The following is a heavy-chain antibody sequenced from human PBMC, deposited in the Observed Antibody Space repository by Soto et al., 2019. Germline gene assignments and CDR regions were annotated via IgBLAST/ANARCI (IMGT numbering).Heavy chain of an antibody. CDR2: IYSGGST. J-gene: IGHJ4*02. CDR3: ARAPEYCSSTSCVYFDY. Sequence: GGSLRLSCAASGFTVSSNYMSWVRQAPGKGLEWVSVIYSGGSTYYADSVKGRFTISRDNSKNTLYLQMNSLRAEDTAVYYCARAPEYCSSTSCVYFDYWGQGTLVTVSS. D-gene: IGHD2-2*01. CDR1: GFTVSSNY. V-gene: IGHV3-66*01.